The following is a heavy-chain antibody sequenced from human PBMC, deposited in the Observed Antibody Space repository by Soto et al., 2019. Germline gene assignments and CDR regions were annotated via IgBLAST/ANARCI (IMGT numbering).Heavy chain of an antibody. CDR1: GFTVSSYG. D-gene: IGHD1-26*01. J-gene: IGHJ4*02. CDR2: ISDDGSNK. V-gene: IGHV3-30*18. Sequence: QVQLGESGGGVVQPGRSLRLSCAASGFTVSSYGRHWFRQAPGKGLEWVAGISDDGSNKYYADSVKGRFTISRDNSKNTLYLQMNSLRAEDTAVYYCAKGASSGSDLDYWGQGTLVTVSS. CDR3: AKGASSGSDLDY.